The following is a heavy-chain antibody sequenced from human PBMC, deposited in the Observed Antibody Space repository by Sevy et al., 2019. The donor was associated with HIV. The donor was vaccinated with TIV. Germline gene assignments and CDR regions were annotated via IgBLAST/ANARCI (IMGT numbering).Heavy chain of an antibody. CDR1: GFTFDDYT. D-gene: IGHD2-15*01. J-gene: IGHJ4*02. CDR3: AKDISGEGYLGSGYFDY. CDR2: ITWDGGST. Sequence: GGSLRLSCAASGFTFDDYTMNWVRQAPGKCLEWVSLITWDGGSTYYADSVKGRFTISRDNSKNSLYLQMNSLRTEDTALYYCAKDISGEGYLGSGYFDYWGQGTLVTVSS. V-gene: IGHV3-43*01.